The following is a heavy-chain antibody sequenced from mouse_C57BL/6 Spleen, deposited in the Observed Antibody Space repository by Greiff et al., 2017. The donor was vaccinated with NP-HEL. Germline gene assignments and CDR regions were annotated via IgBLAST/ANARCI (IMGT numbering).Heavy chain of an antibody. V-gene: IGHV1-82*01. Sequence: VQLQQSGPELVKPGASVKISCKASGYAFSSSWMNWVKQRPGKGLEWIGRIYPGDGDTNYNGKLKGKATLTADKSSSTAYMQLSSLTSEDSAVYFCAREVYGNYAMDYWGQRTSVTVSS. CDR1: GYAFSSSW. J-gene: IGHJ4*01. CDR2: IYPGDGDT. D-gene: IGHD2-1*01. CDR3: AREVYGNYAMDY.